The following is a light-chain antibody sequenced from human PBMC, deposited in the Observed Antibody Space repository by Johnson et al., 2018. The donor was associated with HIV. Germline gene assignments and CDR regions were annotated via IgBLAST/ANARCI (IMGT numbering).Light chain of an antibody. CDR3: GTWDSSLSIAF. CDR1: SSNIGNNY. J-gene: IGLJ1*01. Sequence: QSILTQPPSVSAAPGQKVTISCSGSSSNIGNNYVSWYQQVPGTAPKLLIYDNNRRPSGIPDRFSGSKSGTSATLGITGLQTGDEADCYCGTWDSSLSIAFFRTGTESTVL. V-gene: IGLV1-51*01. CDR2: DNN.